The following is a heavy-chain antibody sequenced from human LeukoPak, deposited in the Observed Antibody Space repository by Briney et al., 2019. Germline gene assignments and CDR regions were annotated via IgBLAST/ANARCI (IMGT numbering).Heavy chain of an antibody. J-gene: IGHJ4*02. CDR1: GYTFTGYY. D-gene: IGHD3-22*01. CDR2: INPNSGGT. CDR3: ARAHKGSYYDSSGCYDYFDY. Sequence: ASVKVSCKASGYTFTGYYMHWVRQAPGQGLEWMGWINPNSGGTNYAQKFQGRVTMTRDTSISTAYMELSRLRSDDTAVYYCARAHKGSYYDSSGCYDYFDYWGQGTLVTVSS. V-gene: IGHV1-2*02.